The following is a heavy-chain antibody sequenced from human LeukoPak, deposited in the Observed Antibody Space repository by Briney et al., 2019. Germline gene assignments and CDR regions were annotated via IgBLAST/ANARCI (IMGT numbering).Heavy chain of an antibody. CDR3: ARIPVTVVGSATTYYFDS. D-gene: IGHD2-15*01. Sequence: PSQTLSLTCAVSGGFISSGGYSWSWIRRPPGKGLEWIGYIYHSGSTYYNPSLKSRVTISVDRSKNQFSLKLSSVTAADTALYYCARIPVTVVGSATTYYFDSWGQGTLVIVSS. CDR2: IYHSGST. J-gene: IGHJ4*02. CDR1: GGFISSGGYS. V-gene: IGHV4-30-2*01.